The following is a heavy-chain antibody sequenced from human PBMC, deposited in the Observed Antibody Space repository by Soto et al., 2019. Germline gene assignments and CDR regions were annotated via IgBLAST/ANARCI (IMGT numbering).Heavy chain of an antibody. Sequence: GGSLRLSCAASGFTFSSYAMIWVRQAPGKGLEWVSGVGGSGEYTYYADSVKGRFTISRDNSKNTVYLQISSLRAEDTAVYYCAKVLTGYYYYFEYWGQGTLVTVYS. J-gene: IGHJ4*02. CDR1: GFTFSSYA. CDR3: AKVLTGYYYYFEY. CDR2: VGGSGEYT. V-gene: IGHV3-23*01. D-gene: IGHD3-9*01.